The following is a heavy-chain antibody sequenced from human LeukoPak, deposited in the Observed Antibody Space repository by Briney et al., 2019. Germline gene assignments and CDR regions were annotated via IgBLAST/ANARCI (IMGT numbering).Heavy chain of an antibody. V-gene: IGHV3-23*01. CDR1: RFTFSSYA. Sequence: HPGGSLRLSCAASRFTFSSYAMNWVRQAPGKGLEWVSAISGSGTTTYYADSVKGRFTISRDNSKNTLYLQMNSLRAEDTAVYYCAKGRSGSYSALDYWGQGTLVTVSS. CDR2: ISGSGTTT. CDR3: AKGRSGSYSALDY. D-gene: IGHD3-10*01. J-gene: IGHJ4*02.